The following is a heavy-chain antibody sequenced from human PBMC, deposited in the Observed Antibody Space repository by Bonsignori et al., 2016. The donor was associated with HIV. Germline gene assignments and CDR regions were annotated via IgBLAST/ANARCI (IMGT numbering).Heavy chain of an antibody. J-gene: IGHJ4*02. V-gene: IGHV5-51*01. CDR3: ARQVHYGDYEGIAGY. D-gene: IGHD4-17*01. CDR2: IYPGDSDT. Sequence: VRQMPGKGLEWMGIIYPGDSDTRYSPSFQGQVTISADKSISTAYLQWSSLKASDTAMYYCARQVHYGDYEGIAGYWGQGTLVTVSS.